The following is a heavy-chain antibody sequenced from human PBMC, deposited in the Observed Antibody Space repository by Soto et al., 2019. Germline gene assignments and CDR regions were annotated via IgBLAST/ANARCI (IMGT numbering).Heavy chain of an antibody. CDR1: GGTFNNYA. CDR2: IMPISGTT. Sequence: QVQLVQSGAEVKRPESSMKVSCKPSGGTFNNYAINLVRQSPGQGLEWMVAIMPISGTTKYAQKFQGRVTITADKSTSTVYMDLSSLRSEDTAVYYCARWGGLSCSGAVCFKKPFDYWGQGTLVTVSS. J-gene: IGHJ4*02. D-gene: IGHD2-8*02. V-gene: IGHV1-69*06. CDR3: ARWGGLSCSGAVCFKKPFDY.